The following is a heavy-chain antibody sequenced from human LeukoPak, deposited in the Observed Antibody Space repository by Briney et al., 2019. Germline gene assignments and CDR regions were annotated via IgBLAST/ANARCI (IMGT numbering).Heavy chain of an antibody. CDR2: INPDGGST. D-gene: IGHD6-13*01. Sequence: VSVKVSCKGSGYTFTSYWIQWVRQAPGQGLEWMGLINPDGGSTAYAHRFQGRVTMTRDTSTSTVYMDLSSLRSEDTAMYYCARAPRNSSTMLDYWGQGTLVTVSS. J-gene: IGHJ4*02. V-gene: IGHV1-46*01. CDR1: GYTFTSYW. CDR3: ARAPRNSSTMLDY.